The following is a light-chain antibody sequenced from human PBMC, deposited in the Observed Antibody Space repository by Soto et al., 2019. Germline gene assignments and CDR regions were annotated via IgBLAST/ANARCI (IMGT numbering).Light chain of an antibody. V-gene: IGKV3-15*01. CDR2: GAS. Sequence: EIVMTQSPATLSVSRGERATLSCRASQSVSSNLAWYQQKPGQAPRLLIYGASTRATGIPARFSGSGSGTEFTLTISSLQSEDFAVYYCQQCNNWPLTFGQGTRVEIK. CDR1: QSVSSN. J-gene: IGKJ1*01. CDR3: QQCNNWPLT.